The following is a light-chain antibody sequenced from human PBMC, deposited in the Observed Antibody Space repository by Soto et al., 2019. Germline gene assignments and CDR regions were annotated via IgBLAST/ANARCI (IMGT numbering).Light chain of an antibody. Sequence: EIMLTQSPGTLSLCPGERATLSCRASQSVSSYLAWYQQKPGQAPRFLIYDASNRATGIPARFSGSGSGTDFTLTISSLEPEDFAVYYCQQRSNWPQVTFGQGTRLEIK. CDR2: DAS. J-gene: IGKJ5*01. V-gene: IGKV3-11*01. CDR1: QSVSSY. CDR3: QQRSNWPQVT.